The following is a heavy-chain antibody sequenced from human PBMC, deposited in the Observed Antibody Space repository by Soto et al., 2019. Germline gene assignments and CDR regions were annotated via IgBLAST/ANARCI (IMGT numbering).Heavy chain of an antibody. D-gene: IGHD2-15*01. V-gene: IGHV1-69*12. Sequence: QVQLVQSGAEVKKPGSSVKVSCKASGGTFSSYAISWVRQAPGQGLEWMGGIIPIFGTANYAQKFQGRVTSXAXEXXSTAYMELSSLRSEDTAVYYCAREISTVVTGWFDPWGQGTLVTVSS. CDR3: AREISTVVTGWFDP. J-gene: IGHJ5*02. CDR1: GGTFSSYA. CDR2: IIPIFGTA.